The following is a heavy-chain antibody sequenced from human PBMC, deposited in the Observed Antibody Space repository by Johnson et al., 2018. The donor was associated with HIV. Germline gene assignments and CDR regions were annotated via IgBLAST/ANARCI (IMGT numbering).Heavy chain of an antibody. J-gene: IGHJ3*02. CDR1: GFTVSSNY. CDR3: ARDGGQLRDAFDI. V-gene: IGHV3-66*01. D-gene: IGHD1-26*01. Sequence: VQLVESGGGLVQPGGSLRLSCAASGFTVSSNYMSWVRQAPGKGLEWVSVIYSGGSTYYADSVEGRFTISRDNSKNTLYLQMNSLRVEDTAVYYCARDGGQLRDAFDIWGQGTMVTVSS. CDR2: IYSGGST.